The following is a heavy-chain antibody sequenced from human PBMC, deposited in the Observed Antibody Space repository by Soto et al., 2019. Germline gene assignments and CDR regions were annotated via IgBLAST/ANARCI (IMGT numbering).Heavy chain of an antibody. CDR1: GYTFTSYD. Sequence: QVQLVQSGAEVKKPGASVKVSCKASGYTFTSYDINWVRQATGQGLEWMGWMNPNSGNTGYAQKFQGRVTMTRNTTISTAYMELSSLRSEDTAVYYCARVSFIAAAGRRRQYWFDPWGQRTLVTVSS. D-gene: IGHD6-13*01. J-gene: IGHJ5*02. CDR2: MNPNSGNT. V-gene: IGHV1-8*01. CDR3: ARVSFIAAAGRRRQYWFDP.